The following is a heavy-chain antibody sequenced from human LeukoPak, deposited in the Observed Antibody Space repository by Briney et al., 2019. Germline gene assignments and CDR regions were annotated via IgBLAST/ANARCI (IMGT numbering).Heavy chain of an antibody. CDR2: IYSGGST. D-gene: IGHD3-10*01. J-gene: IGHJ4*02. CDR1: GFTVSSNY. CDR3: ARDSPLGFRGPTFEY. Sequence: GRSLRLSCAASGFTVSSNYMSWVRQAPGKGLEWGSVIYSGGSTYYADSVKGRFTISRDNSKNTLYLQMNSLRAEDTAVYYCARDSPLGFRGPTFEYWGQGTLVTVSS. V-gene: IGHV3-66*01.